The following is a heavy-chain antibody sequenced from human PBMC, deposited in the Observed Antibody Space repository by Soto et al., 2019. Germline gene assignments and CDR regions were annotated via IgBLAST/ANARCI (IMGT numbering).Heavy chain of an antibody. D-gene: IGHD6-19*01. CDR2: IYYSGST. CDR3: ARDVEQWLGAGGWFDP. Sequence: SDSMALTSTVSGGTISSYYLSWIRQPQGKGLEWIGYIYYSGSTNYNPSLKSRVTISVDTSKNQFSLKLSSVTAADTAVYYCARDVEQWLGAGGWFDPWGQGTLVTVSS. CDR1: GGTISSYY. J-gene: IGHJ5*02. V-gene: IGHV4-59*01.